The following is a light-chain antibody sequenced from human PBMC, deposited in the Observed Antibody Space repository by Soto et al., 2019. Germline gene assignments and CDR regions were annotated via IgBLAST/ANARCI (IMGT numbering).Light chain of an antibody. CDR1: SSDVGSYNL. CDR3: CSYAGSSIHVV. V-gene: IGLV2-23*01. CDR2: ECS. Sequence: QSALTQPASVSGSPGQSITISCTGTSSDVGSYNLVSWYQQHPGKAPKLMIYECSKRPSGISNRFSGSKSGNTASLTISGLQAEDEADYYCCSYAGSSIHVVFGGGTKVTVL. J-gene: IGLJ2*01.